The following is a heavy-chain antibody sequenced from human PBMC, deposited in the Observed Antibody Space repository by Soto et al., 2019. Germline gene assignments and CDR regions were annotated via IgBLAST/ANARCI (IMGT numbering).Heavy chain of an antibody. V-gene: IGHV1-3*01. Sequence: ASVKVSCKASGYTFTSYAMHWVRPAPGQRLEWMGWINAGNGNTKYSQKFQGRFTISRDNAKNSLYLQINSLRPDDTAVYYCARDNGYDAATLDYWGQGTLVTVSS. D-gene: IGHD5-12*01. CDR1: GYTFTSYA. CDR3: ARDNGYDAATLDY. J-gene: IGHJ4*02. CDR2: INAGNGNT.